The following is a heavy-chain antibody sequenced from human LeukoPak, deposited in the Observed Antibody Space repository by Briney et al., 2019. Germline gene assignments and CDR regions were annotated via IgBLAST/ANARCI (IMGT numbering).Heavy chain of an antibody. J-gene: IGHJ4*02. CDR1: GYTFTGYY. CDR2: INPNSGGT. V-gene: IGHV1-2*06. Sequence: GASVKVSCKASGYTFTGYYMHWVRQAPGQGLEWMGRINPNSGGTNYAQKLQGRVTMTTDTSTSTAYMELRSLRSDDTAVYYCARDSLRYYFDYWGQGTLVTVSS. CDR3: ARDSLRYYFDY.